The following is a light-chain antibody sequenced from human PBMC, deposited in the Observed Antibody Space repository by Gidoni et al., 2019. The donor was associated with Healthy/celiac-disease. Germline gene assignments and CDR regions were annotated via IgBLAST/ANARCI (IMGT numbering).Light chain of an antibody. V-gene: IGKV3-11*01. J-gene: IGKJ2*01. CDR2: DAS. Sequence: IVFPPSPATLSLSPGERATLSCRASQSVSSYFAWYQQKPGQPPRLLLYDASNRATGIPARCIGSGSGTDFTLTISSLEPEDFAVYYCQQRSNWPYTFGQGTKLEIK. CDR3: QQRSNWPYT. CDR1: QSVSSY.